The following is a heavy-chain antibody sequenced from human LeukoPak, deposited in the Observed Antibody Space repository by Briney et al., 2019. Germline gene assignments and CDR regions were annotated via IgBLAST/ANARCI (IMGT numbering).Heavy chain of an antibody. CDR1: GFTFSSDA. V-gene: IGHV3-64D*06. J-gene: IGHJ5*02. CDR3: VKDLGGLAVAGRHP. CDR2: ISSNGGST. D-gene: IGHD6-13*01. Sequence: GGSLRVSCSASGFTFSSDAMHWVRQAPGKGLEYVSAISSNGGSTYYADSVKGRFTISRDNSKSTLYLQMSSLRAEDTAVYYCVKDLGGLAVAGRHPWGQGTLVTVSS.